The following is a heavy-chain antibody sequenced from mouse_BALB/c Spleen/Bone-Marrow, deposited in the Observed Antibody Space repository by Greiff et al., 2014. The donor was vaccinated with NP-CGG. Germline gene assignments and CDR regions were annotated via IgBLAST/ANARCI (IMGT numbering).Heavy chain of an antibody. D-gene: IGHD1-1*01. CDR2: ISNGGGST. CDR3: ARHGGSRGYYFDY. V-gene: IGHV5-12-2*01. CDR1: GFTFSSYT. Sequence: EVQGVESGGGLVQPGGSLKLSCAASGFTFSSYTMSWVRQTPEKRPEWVAYISNGGGSTYYPDTVKGRFTISRDNAKNTLYLQMSSLKSEDTAMYYCARHGGSRGYYFDYWGQGTTLTVSS. J-gene: IGHJ2*01.